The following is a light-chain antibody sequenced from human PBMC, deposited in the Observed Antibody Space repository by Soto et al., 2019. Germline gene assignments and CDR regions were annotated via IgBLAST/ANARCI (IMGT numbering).Light chain of an antibody. CDR2: ATS. V-gene: IGKV1-12*01. CDR3: QQGHSLFT. CDR1: QGIGSW. J-gene: IGKJ3*01. Sequence: DIQMTQSPSSVSASVGDRVTITCRASQGIGSWLAWYQQKPGKDPKLLIYATSRLQSGVPSRFSCSGSGTDFTLSISSLQPEDVATYFCQQGHSLFTFGPGTKVDIK.